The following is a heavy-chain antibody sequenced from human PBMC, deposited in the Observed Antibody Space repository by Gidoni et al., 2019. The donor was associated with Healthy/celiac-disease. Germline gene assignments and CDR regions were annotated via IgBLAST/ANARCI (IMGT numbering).Heavy chain of an antibody. V-gene: IGHV3-30-3*01. Sequence: QVQLVESGGGVVQPGRSLRLSCAASGFPFSSYAMHWVRQAPGKGLEWVAVISYDGSKKYYADSVKGRFTISRDNSKNTLYLQMNSLRAEDTAVYYCARERLFGVVYYGMDVWGQGTTVTVSS. CDR1: GFPFSSYA. J-gene: IGHJ6*02. CDR2: ISYDGSKK. CDR3: ARERLFGVVYYGMDV. D-gene: IGHD3-3*01.